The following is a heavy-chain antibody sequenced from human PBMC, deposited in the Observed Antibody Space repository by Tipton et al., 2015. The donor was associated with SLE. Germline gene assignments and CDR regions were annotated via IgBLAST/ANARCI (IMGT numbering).Heavy chain of an antibody. CDR1: GFTFSSYA. D-gene: IGHD5-24*01. Sequence: LRLSCAASGFTFSSYAMSWVRQAPGKGLEWIGSIYHSGSTYYNPSLKSRVTISVDTSKNQFSLKLSSVTAADSAVYYCARRAEMATISYWYFDLWGRGTLVTVSS. J-gene: IGHJ2*01. CDR2: IYHSGST. CDR3: ARRAEMATISYWYFDL. V-gene: IGHV4-38-2*01.